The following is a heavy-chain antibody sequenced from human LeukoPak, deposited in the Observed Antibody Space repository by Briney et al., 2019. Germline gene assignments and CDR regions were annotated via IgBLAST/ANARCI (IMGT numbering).Heavy chain of an antibody. CDR1: GGTFSSYA. V-gene: IGHV1-69*04. J-gene: IGHJ4*02. Sequence: SSVKVSCKASGGTFSSYAISWVRQAPGQGLEWMGRIIPILGIANYAQKFQGRVTITADKSTSTAYMELSSLRSEDTAVYYCARVPPGGSYYLDYWGQGTLVTVSS. D-gene: IGHD1-26*01. CDR3: ARVPPGGSYYLDY. CDR2: IIPILGIA.